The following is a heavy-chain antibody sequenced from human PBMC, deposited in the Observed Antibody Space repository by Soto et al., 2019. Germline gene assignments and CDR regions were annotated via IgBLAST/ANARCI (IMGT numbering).Heavy chain of an antibody. J-gene: IGHJ3*02. CDR1: GGSFSGYS. CDR2: INHSGST. D-gene: IGHD3-10*01. CDR3: ARGTAPRITVLRGPPPMRGFDI. V-gene: IGHV4-34*01. Sequence: SETLSLTCAVYGGSFSGYSWTWIRQPPGTGLEWIGEINHSGSTNYNPSLKSRVTISVDTSKNQFSLKLTSVTAADTAVYYCARGTAPRITVLRGPPPMRGFDIWGQGTMIT.